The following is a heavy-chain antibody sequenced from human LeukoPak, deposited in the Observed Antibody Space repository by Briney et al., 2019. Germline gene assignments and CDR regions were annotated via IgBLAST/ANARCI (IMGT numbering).Heavy chain of an antibody. CDR1: SGSISTYY. CDR2: IYTGGST. D-gene: IGHD3-22*01. Sequence: KPSETLSLTCTVSSGSISTYYWSWIRQPAGKGLEWIGRIYTGGSTNYNPSLESRVTMSINTPENHFSLRLSSVTAADTAVYYCARGAFSDNSAYYPDYWGQGTLVTVSS. J-gene: IGHJ4*02. CDR3: ARGAFSDNSAYYPDY. V-gene: IGHV4-4*07.